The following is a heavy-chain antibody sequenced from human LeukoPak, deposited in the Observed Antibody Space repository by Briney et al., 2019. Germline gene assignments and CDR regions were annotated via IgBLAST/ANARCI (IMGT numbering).Heavy chain of an antibody. J-gene: IGHJ4*02. V-gene: IGHV3-23*01. Sequence: PGGSLRLSCAASGFTFSTYAMSWVRQAPGKGLEGVSALTNSGGSGGVTYYADSVKGRFNISRDSSKDMVFLQMNILRAEDTAIYYCARSDGGVLYCGEDCYLDLWGQGTLVTVSS. CDR3: ARSDGGVLYCGEDCYLDL. CDR2: LTNSGGSGGVT. D-gene: IGHD2-21*02. CDR1: GFTFSTYA.